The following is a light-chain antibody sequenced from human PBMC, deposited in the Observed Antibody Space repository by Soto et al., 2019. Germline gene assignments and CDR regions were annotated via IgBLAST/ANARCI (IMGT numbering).Light chain of an antibody. CDR2: DDN. CDR3: GSWDSSLSAYV. Sequence: QSALMQPPSVSAAPGQKVTISCSGSSSNIGGNSVSWYQQLPGTAPKLLIYDDNKRPSGIPDRFSGSKSGTSATLGITGFQTGDEADYYCGSWDSSLSAYVFGTGTKV. CDR1: SSNIGGNS. V-gene: IGLV1-51*01. J-gene: IGLJ1*01.